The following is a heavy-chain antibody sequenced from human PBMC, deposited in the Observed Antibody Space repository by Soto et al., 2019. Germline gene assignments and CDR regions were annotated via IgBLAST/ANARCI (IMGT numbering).Heavy chain of an antibody. J-gene: IGHJ4*02. CDR1: GDSVTNYF. V-gene: IGHV4-59*02. Sequence: PSETLALTCTVSGDSVTNYFWSWMRQPPGKGLEWIGHRYHGGRTNYSPSLKSRVTMSLDSAKNQFSLNLSSVTAADTAVYFCARDPGYCPNGVWPIFDFWGQGVLVTVSS. CDR2: RYHGGRT. CDR3: ARDPGYCPNGVWPIFDF. D-gene: IGHD2-8*01.